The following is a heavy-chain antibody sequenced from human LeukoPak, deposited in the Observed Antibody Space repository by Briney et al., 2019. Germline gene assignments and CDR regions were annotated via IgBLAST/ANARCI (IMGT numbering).Heavy chain of an antibody. V-gene: IGHV3-23*01. CDR2: ISGSGGST. Sequence: GGSLRLSCAASGFTFSSYAMSWVRQAPGKGLEWVSAISGSGGSTYYADSVKGRFTISRDNSKNTLYLQMNSLRAEDTAVYYCAKDPQGYGDYVQGAFDIWGQGTMVTVSS. D-gene: IGHD4-17*01. CDR3: AKDPQGYGDYVQGAFDI. J-gene: IGHJ3*02. CDR1: GFTFSSYA.